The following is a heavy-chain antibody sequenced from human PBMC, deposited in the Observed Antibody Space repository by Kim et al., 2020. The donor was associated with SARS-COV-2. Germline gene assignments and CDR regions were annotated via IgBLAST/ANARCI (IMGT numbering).Heavy chain of an antibody. CDR2: VSSSGSNTI. CDR3: ARGPRVYWKIGY. Sequence: GGSLRLSCVASGFTFSSYEMNWVRQAPGKGLEWVAYVSSSGSNTIYNADSVKGRFTISSDNAKDSLYLQMNSLRGDDTGVYYCARGPRVYWKIGYWGQGT. CDR1: GFTFSSYE. J-gene: IGHJ4*03. D-gene: IGHD1-1*01. V-gene: IGHV3-48*03.